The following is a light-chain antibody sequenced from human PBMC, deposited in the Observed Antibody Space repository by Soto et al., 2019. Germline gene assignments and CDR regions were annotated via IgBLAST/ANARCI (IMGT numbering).Light chain of an antibody. CDR1: TSDVGGYNY. Sequence: QSVLTQPASVSGSPGQSITISFTGTTSDVGGYNYGSWYQQHPGKAPKLMIYDVSNRPSGVSNRFSGYKSGNTASLTISGLQAEDEADYYCSSYTSSSTYVFGTGTKLTVL. J-gene: IGLJ1*01. V-gene: IGLV2-14*03. CDR3: SSYTSSSTYV. CDR2: DVS.